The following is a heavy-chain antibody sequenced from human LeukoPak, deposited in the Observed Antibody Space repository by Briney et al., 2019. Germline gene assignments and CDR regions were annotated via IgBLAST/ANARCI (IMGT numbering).Heavy chain of an antibody. CDR1: GGSISSSSYY. CDR3: ARHLAYGGLGDY. Sequence: SETLSLTCAVSGGSISSSSYYWGWIRQPTGKGLEWIGSIYYSGSTYYNPSLKSRVTISVDTSKNQFSLKLSSVTAADTAVYYCARHLAYGGLGDYWGQGTLVTVSS. D-gene: IGHD4-23*01. CDR2: IYYSGST. V-gene: IGHV4-39*01. J-gene: IGHJ4*02.